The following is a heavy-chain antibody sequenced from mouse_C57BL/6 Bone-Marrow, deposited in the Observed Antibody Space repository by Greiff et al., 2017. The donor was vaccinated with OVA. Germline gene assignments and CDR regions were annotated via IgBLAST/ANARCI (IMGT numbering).Heavy chain of an antibody. CDR2: IRSKSNNYAT. CDR3: VKGGYDHGDFDY. Sequence: VKLMESGGGLVQPKGSLKLSCAASGFSFNTYAMNWVRQAPGQGLEWVARIRSKSNNYATYYAESVKDRFTISRDDSESMLYLQMNNVKTEDTAMYYCVKGGYDHGDFDYWGQGTTLTVSS. J-gene: IGHJ2*01. D-gene: IGHD2-4*01. CDR1: GFSFNTYA. V-gene: IGHV10-1*01.